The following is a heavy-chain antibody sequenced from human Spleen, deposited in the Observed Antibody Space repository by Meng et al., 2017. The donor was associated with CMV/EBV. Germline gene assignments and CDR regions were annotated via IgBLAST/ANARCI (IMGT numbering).Heavy chain of an antibody. V-gene: IGHV1-46*01. Sequence: ASVKVSCKASGYTFTSYYLHWVRQAPGQGLEWMGMINPDGGSTSYAQKFQDRIIMTKDTSTNTVYMELSSLRSEDTAVYYCASPRVPVAISAEYLQHWGQGTLVTVSS. J-gene: IGHJ1*01. CDR2: INPDGGST. D-gene: IGHD2-2*01. CDR3: ASPRVPVAISAEYLQH. CDR1: GYTFTSYY.